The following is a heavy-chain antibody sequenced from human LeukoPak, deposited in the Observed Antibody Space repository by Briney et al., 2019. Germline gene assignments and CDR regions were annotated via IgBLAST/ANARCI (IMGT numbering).Heavy chain of an antibody. CDR2: IYYSGST. CDR3: ATMEAYYDILTGYDAFDI. V-gene: IGHV4-59*08. J-gene: IGHJ3*02. D-gene: IGHD3-9*01. CDR1: GGSISSYY. Sequence: ASETLSLTCTVSGGSISSYYWSWIRQPPGKGLEWIGYIYYSGSTNYNPSLKSRVTISVDTSKNQFSLKLSSVTAADTAVYYCATMEAYYDILTGYDAFDIWGQGTMVTVSS.